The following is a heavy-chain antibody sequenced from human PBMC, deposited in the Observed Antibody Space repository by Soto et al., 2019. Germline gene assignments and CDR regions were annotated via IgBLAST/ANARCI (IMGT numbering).Heavy chain of an antibody. D-gene: IGHD3-3*01. CDR2: IYHSGST. CDR1: GGSISSSNW. Sequence: PSETLSLTCAVSGGSISSSNWWSWVRQPPGKGLEWIGEIYHSGSTNYNPSLKSRVTISVDKSKNQFSLKLSSVTAADTAVYYCARGNYDFWSGYQYYYYYGMDVWGQGTTVTVSS. J-gene: IGHJ6*02. V-gene: IGHV4-4*02. CDR3: ARGNYDFWSGYQYYYYYGMDV.